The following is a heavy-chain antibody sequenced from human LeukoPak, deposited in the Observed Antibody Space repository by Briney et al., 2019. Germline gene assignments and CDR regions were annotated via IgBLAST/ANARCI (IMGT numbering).Heavy chain of an antibody. V-gene: IGHV4-4*07. CDR1: GGSISSYY. Sequence: ASETLSLTCTVSGGSISSYYWSWIRQPAGKGLEWIGRVYTSGSTNYNPSLKSRVTMSVDTSKNQFSLKLSSVTAADTAVYYCARDRKGYCSGGSCYESWFDPWGQGTLVTVSS. CDR2: VYTSGST. J-gene: IGHJ5*02. D-gene: IGHD2-15*01. CDR3: ARDRKGYCSGGSCYESWFDP.